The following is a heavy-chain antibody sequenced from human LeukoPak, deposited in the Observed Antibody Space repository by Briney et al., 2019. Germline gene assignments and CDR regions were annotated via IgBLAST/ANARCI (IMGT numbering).Heavy chain of an antibody. CDR1: GFTFSRYW. J-gene: IGHJ6*02. Sequence: GGSLILSCAASGFTFSRYWMHWVRQAPGKGLMWVSRISPDGSTTLYADSVKGRFTISRDNSKNTLYLQMNSLRAEDTAVYYCARYSSSWYSFSPYGMDVWGQGTTVTVSS. V-gene: IGHV3-74*03. CDR2: ISPDGSTT. CDR3: ARYSSSWYSFSPYGMDV. D-gene: IGHD6-13*01.